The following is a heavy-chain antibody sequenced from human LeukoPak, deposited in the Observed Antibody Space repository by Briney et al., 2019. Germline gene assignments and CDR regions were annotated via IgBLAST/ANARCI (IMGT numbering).Heavy chain of an antibody. J-gene: IGHJ4*02. CDR3: ARSTRVDSPFDY. Sequence: ASVKVSCKASGYTFTSYGISWVRQALGQGLEWMGWISAYNGNTNYAQKLQGRVTMTTDTSTSTAYMELRSLRSDDTAVYYCARSTRVDSPFDYWGQGTLVTVSS. V-gene: IGHV1-18*01. CDR2: ISAYNGNT. CDR1: GYTFTSYG. D-gene: IGHD5-12*01.